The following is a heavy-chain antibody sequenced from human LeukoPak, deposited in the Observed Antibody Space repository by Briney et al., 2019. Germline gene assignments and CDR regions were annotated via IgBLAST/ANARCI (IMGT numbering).Heavy chain of an antibody. V-gene: IGHV1-2*02. J-gene: IGHJ3*02. CDR1: GYTFTSYG. D-gene: IGHD2-2*01. CDR3: ADQLTLRGDAFDI. Sequence: ASVKVSCKASGYTFTSYGISWVRQAPGQGLEWMGWINPNSGGTNYAQKFQGRVTMTRDTSISTAYMELSRLRSDDTAVYYCADQLTLRGDAFDIWGQGTMVTVSS. CDR2: INPNSGGT.